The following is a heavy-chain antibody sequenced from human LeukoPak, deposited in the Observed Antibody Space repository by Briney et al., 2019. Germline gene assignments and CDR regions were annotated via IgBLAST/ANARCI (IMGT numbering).Heavy chain of an antibody. CDR2: IYYTGST. CDR3: ARHVGFITMVRGVINNNWFDP. D-gene: IGHD3-10*01. Sequence: SETLSLTCAVSGASISGSGHYLGWIRQPPGKGLEWIGNIYYTGSTYYNASLQSRVTISIDTSKNQFSLRLNSVTAADTAVYYCARHVGFITMVRGVINNNWFDPWGQGTLVTVSS. CDR1: GASISGSGHY. V-gene: IGHV4-39*01. J-gene: IGHJ5*02.